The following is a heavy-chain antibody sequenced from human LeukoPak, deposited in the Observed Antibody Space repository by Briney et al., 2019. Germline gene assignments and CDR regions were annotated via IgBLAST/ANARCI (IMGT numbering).Heavy chain of an antibody. J-gene: IGHJ3*02. CDR3: ARGSVDGSGSRDAFEI. V-gene: IGHV4-34*01. CDR1: GGSFSGYY. CDR2: INHSGST. D-gene: IGHD3-10*01. Sequence: ASETLSLTCAVYGGSFSGYYWSWIRQPPGKGLEWIGEINHSGSTNYNPSLKSRVTISVDTSKNQFSLKLSSVTAADTAVYYCARGSVDGSGSRDAFEIWGQGTMVTVSS.